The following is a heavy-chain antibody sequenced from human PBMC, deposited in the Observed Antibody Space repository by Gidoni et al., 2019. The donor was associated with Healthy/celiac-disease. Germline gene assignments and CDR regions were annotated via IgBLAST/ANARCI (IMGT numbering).Heavy chain of an antibody. D-gene: IGHD3-22*01. CDR2: ISYDGSNK. CDR3: ARDRVAYYDSSGYLGNWFDP. V-gene: IGHV3-30-3*01. Sequence: QVQLVESGGGVVQPGRSLRLSCAASGLTFSSYAMHWVRQAPGKGLEWVAVISYDGSNKYYADSVKGRFTISRDNSKNTLYLQMNSLRAEDTALYYCARDRVAYYDSSGYLGNWFDPWGQGTLVTVSS. CDR1: GLTFSSYA. J-gene: IGHJ5*02.